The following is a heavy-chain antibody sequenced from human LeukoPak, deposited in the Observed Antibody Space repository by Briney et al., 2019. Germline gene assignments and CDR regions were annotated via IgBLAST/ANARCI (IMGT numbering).Heavy chain of an antibody. CDR2: ISSSSSYI. Sequence: PGGSLRLSCAVSGFTFSTHSMSWVRQAPGRGLEWVSSISSSSSYIYYADSVKGRLTIYRDNAKNSLYLQMNSLRAEDTAMYYCARLLFTVIMKIDYWGAGKPVSVSS. CDR1: GFTFSTHS. CDR3: ARLLFTVIMKIDY. D-gene: IGHD4-17*01. V-gene: IGHV3-21*01. J-gene: IGHJ4*02.